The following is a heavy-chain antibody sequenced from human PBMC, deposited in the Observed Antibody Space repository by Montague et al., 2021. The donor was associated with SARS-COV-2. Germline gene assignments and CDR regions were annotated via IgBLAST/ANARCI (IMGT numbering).Heavy chain of an antibody. CDR1: GDSITPYGDSIGGYF. V-gene: IGHV4-4*07. D-gene: IGHD2/OR15-2a*01. CDR3: VRDAYYFGRGRETRGAFDP. J-gene: IGHJ5*02. Sequence: SETLSLTCSVSGDSITPYGDSIGGYFWSWIRQPAGKGLEWIGRIYANGNFDYNPSLNSRVSMSMDTSKQEFSMRLISVTAADTAVYYCVRDAYYFGRGRETRGAFDPWGQGILVTVSS. CDR2: IYANGNF.